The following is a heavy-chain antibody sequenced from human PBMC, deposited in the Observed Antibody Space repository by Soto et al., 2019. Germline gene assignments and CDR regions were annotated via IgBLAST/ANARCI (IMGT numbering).Heavy chain of an antibody. Sequence: PGGSLRLSCVASGFTFSSSAMSWVRQTPEKGLEWVSGIGGSGGSTFYADSVKGRFTISRDNSKNTLYLHTNSLRADDTAVYYCAKESEQLILVYFDFWSQGTLVTVSS. CDR2: IGGSGGST. V-gene: IGHV3-23*01. D-gene: IGHD1-1*01. CDR3: AKESEQLILVYFDF. CDR1: GFTFSSSA. J-gene: IGHJ4*02.